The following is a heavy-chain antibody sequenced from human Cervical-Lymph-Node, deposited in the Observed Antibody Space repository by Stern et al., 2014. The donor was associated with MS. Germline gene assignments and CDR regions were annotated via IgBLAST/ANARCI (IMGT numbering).Heavy chain of an antibody. Sequence: VQLQESGPGLVKPSETLSLTCAVSGDSISSYTHYWAWIRQPPGKGLEWIGSLYDSGAPYYHPSQKSPVPIPVDTPKNPFSLGLNSVTAADTAVYYCAKHACTGAACPFDLWGQGTLVTVSS. V-gene: IGHV4-39*01. CDR3: AKHACTGAACPFDL. D-gene: IGHD2-8*02. J-gene: IGHJ4*02. CDR2: LYDSGAP. CDR1: GDSISSYTHY.